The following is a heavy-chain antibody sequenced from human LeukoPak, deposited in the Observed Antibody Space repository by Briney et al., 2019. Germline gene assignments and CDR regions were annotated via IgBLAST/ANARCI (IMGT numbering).Heavy chain of an antibody. J-gene: IGHJ5*02. Sequence: PSETLSLTCAVYGGSFSGYYWSWIRQPPGKGLEWIGEINHSGSTNYNPSLESRVTISVDTSKNQFSLKLSSVTAADTAVYYCARRHPRPYCSSTSCYSVSYNWFDPWGQGTLVTVSS. V-gene: IGHV4-34*01. CDR1: GGSFSGYY. D-gene: IGHD2-2*01. CDR2: INHSGST. CDR3: ARRHPRPYCSSTSCYSVSYNWFDP.